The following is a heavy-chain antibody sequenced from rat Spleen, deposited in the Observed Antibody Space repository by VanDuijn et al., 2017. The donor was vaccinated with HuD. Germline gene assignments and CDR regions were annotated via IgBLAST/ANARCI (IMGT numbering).Heavy chain of an antibody. CDR3: VRYSGKYYGYNFLDY. D-gene: IGHD1-9*01. CDR2: IIYDGGST. Sequence: EVRLVESGGGLVRPGRSLKLSCAASGFTFSDYAMAWVRQAPKKGLEWVATIIYDGGSTYYRDSVKGRFTISRHTAESSLNLEMDSLRSEDTATYYCVRYSGKYYGYNFLDYWGQGVMVTVSS. J-gene: IGHJ2*01. CDR1: GFTFSDYA. V-gene: IGHV5-17*01.